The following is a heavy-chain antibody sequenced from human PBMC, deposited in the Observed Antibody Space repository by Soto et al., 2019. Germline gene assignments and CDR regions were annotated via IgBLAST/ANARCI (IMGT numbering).Heavy chain of an antibody. V-gene: IGHV3-72*01. J-gene: IGHJ4*02. CDR3: VRATYFSDSSGYTRCLDY. D-gene: IGHD3-22*01. CDR2: SRDKPQGYST. CDR1: GFTFGIYW. Sequence: PGGSLRLSCEASGFTFGIYWMSWVRQAPGKGLEWVGRSRDKPQGYSTAYAASVKGRFTTSRDESKNSAYLQMNSLKTEDTAVYYCVRATYFSDSSGYTRCLDYWGQGTLVTVSS.